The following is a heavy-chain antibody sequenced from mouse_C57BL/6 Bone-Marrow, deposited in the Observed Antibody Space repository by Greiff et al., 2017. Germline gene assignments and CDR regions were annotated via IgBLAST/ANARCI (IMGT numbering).Heavy chain of an antibody. CDR3: AKNRDYGNFYFDY. Sequence: VQLQQSGPGLVQPSQSLSITCTVSGFSLTSYGVHWVRQSPGKGLEWLGVIWRGGSTDYNAAFMSRLSITKDNSKSQVFFKMNSLQADDTAIYYCAKNRDYGNFYFDYWGQGTTLTVSS. V-gene: IGHV2-5*01. J-gene: IGHJ2*01. CDR2: IWRGGST. CDR1: GFSLTSYG. D-gene: IGHD2-1*01.